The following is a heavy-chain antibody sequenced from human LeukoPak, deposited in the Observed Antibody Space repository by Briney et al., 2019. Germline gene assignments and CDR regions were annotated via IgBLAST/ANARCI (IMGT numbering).Heavy chain of an antibody. CDR3: ARARRYRSSWYHDY. D-gene: IGHD6-13*01. Sequence: GGSLRLSCAASGFTFSSYSMNWVRQAPGKGLEWISYISSSSSTIYYADSVKGRFTISRDNANNSLYLQMNSLRDEDTAVYYCARARRYRSSWYHDYWGQGSLVTVSS. CDR1: GFTFSSYS. CDR2: ISSSSSTI. J-gene: IGHJ4*02. V-gene: IGHV3-48*02.